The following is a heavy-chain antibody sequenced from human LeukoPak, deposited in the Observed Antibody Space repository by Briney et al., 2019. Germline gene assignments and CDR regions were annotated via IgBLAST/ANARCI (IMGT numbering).Heavy chain of an antibody. CDR3: VRDLGHSRHYFEY. CDR2: ISQDGSET. D-gene: IGHD7-27*01. V-gene: IGHV3-7*01. Sequence: GGSLRLSCAASGFTFNSFFLNWVRLAPGRELEWVACISQDGSETFYMDSVRGRFTISRDNTKNSLYLQMNSLRAEDTAVYFCVRDLGHSRHYFEYWGQGALVTVSS. J-gene: IGHJ4*02. CDR1: GFTFNSFF.